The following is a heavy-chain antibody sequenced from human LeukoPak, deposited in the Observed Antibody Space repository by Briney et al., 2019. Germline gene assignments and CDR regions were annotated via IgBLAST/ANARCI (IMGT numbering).Heavy chain of an antibody. CDR2: INPNSGGT. J-gene: IGHJ5*02. D-gene: IGHD3-3*01. Sequence: GASVKVSCKASGGTFSSYAISWVRQAPGQGLEWMGWINPNSGGTNYAQKFQGRVTMTRDTSISTAYMELSRLRSDDTAVYYCARDSHSDYDFWSGYYTGGGFDPWGQGTLVTVSS. V-gene: IGHV1-2*02. CDR3: ARDSHSDYDFWSGYYTGGGFDP. CDR1: GGTFSSYA.